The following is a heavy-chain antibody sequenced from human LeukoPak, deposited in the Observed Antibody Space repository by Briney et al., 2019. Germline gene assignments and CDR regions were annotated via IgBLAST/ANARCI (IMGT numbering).Heavy chain of an antibody. D-gene: IGHD5-18*01. CDR2: INHSGST. Sequence: PSETLSLTCAVYGGSFSGYYWSWIRQPPGKGLEWIGEINHSGSTNYNPSLKSRVTISVDTSKNQYSLKLSSVTAADTAVYYCARGSWIQLWNDAFDIWGQGTMVTVSS. J-gene: IGHJ3*02. CDR1: GGSFSGYY. CDR3: ARGSWIQLWNDAFDI. V-gene: IGHV4-34*01.